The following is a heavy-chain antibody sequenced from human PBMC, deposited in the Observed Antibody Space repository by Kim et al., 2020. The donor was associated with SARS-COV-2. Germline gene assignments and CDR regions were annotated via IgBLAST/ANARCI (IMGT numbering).Heavy chain of an antibody. Sequence: KGMEVGSAISGRGGGTVYADTVKGRFTISRDKSKNPLSLQMNSLRAEDTAVYYCPKTGARYSSSSNLDSWGQGVLVTVSS. J-gene: IGHJ4*02. CDR2: ISGRGGGT. CDR3: PKTGARYSSSSNLDS. V-gene: IGHV3-23*01. D-gene: IGHD6-19*01.